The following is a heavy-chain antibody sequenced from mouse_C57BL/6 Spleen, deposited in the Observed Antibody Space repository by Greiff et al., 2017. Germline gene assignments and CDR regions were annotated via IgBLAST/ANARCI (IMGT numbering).Heavy chain of an antibody. CDR1: GFTFSSYA. Sequence: EVKLEESGEGLVKPGGSLKLSCAASGFTFSSYAMSWVRQTPEKRLEWVAYISSGGDYIYYADTVKGRFTISRDNARNTLYLQMSSLKSEDTAMYYCTRGGGDYYGSSYVRYFDVWGTGTTVTVSS. CDR3: TRGGGDYYGSSYVRYFDV. J-gene: IGHJ1*03. V-gene: IGHV5-9-1*02. D-gene: IGHD1-1*01. CDR2: ISSGGDYI.